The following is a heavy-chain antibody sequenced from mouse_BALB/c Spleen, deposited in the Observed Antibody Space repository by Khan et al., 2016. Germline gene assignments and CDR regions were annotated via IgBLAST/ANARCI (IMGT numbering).Heavy chain of an antibody. V-gene: IGHV3-5*02. CDR2: IYYSGII. J-gene: IGHJ4*01. CDR3: ARDALWGSMDY. D-gene: IGHD1-1*02. Sequence: EVQLQESGPGLVKPSQTVSLTCTVTGISITTGNYRWSWNRQLPGNKLEWIGYIYYSGIITYNPSITSRTTITRDTSKNRFFLEINSVTAEDRATYYCARDALWGSMDYWGQGTSVTVSS. CDR1: GISITTGNYR.